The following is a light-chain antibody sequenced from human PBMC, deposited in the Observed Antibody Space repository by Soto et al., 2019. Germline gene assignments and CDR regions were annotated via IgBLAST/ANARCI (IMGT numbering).Light chain of an antibody. V-gene: IGKV1-5*03. CDR1: QSISSW. CDR3: QQYNSYSPT. Sequence: DIQMTQSPSTLSASVGDRVTITCRASQSISSWLAGYQQKPGKAPKLLIYKASSLESGVPSRFSGSGSGTEFPLTISSLQPDDFATYYCQQYNSYSPTFGQGTKVEIK. J-gene: IGKJ1*01. CDR2: KAS.